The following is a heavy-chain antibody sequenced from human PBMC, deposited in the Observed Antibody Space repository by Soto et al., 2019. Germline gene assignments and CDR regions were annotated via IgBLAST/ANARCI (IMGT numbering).Heavy chain of an antibody. J-gene: IGHJ4*02. D-gene: IGHD3-10*01. Sequence: QVQLQESGPGLVKPSGTQSLTCAVSGGSISSSNWWSWVRQPPGKGLEWIGEIYHSGSTNYNPSLKSRVTISVDKSKNQFSLKLSSVTAADTAVYYCARDLRMVRGRDDIRERNWGQGTLVTVSS. CDR3: ARDLRMVRGRDDIRERN. CDR1: GGSISSSNW. V-gene: IGHV4-4*02. CDR2: IYHSGST.